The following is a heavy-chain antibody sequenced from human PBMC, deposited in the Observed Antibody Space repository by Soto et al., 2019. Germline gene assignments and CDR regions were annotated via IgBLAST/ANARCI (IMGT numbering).Heavy chain of an antibody. Sequence: QVQLQESGPGLVKPSETLSLTCTVSGGSISSYYWSWIRQPPGKGLEWIGYIYYSGSTNYNPSLKSRVTISVDTSKNQFSLKLSSVTAADTAVYYCARVNRQNRDDFWSGYYGDTYYFDYWGQGTLVTVSS. V-gene: IGHV4-59*01. D-gene: IGHD3-3*01. CDR3: ARVNRQNRDDFWSGYYGDTYYFDY. CDR2: IYYSGST. J-gene: IGHJ4*02. CDR1: GGSISSYY.